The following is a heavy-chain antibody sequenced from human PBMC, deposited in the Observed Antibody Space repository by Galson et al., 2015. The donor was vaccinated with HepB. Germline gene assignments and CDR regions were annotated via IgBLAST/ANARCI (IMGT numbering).Heavy chain of an antibody. J-gene: IGHJ6*02. CDR1: GFTFSSYW. D-gene: IGHD5-18*01. Sequence: SLRLSCAASGFTFSSYWMSWVRQAPGKGLEWVANIKQDGSEKYYVDSVKGRFTISRDNAKNSLYLQMNSLRAEDTAVYYCARDSSRGYSYGFLDHYYYYYGMDVWGQGTTVTVSS. CDR2: IKQDGSEK. V-gene: IGHV3-7*03. CDR3: ARDSSRGYSYGFLDHYYYYYGMDV.